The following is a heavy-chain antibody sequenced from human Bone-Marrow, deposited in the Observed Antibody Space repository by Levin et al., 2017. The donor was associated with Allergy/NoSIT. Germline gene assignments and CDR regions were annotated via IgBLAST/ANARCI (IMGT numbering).Heavy chain of an antibody. CDR2: INSDGSST. D-gene: IGHD6-19*01. V-gene: IGHV3-74*01. CDR3: ARDGTREISIAVAGSAFDI. J-gene: IGHJ3*02. Sequence: GESLKISCAASGFTFSSYWMHWVRQAPGKGLVWVSRINSDGSSTSYADSVKGRFTISRDNAKNTLYLQMNSLRAEDTAVYYCARDGTREISIAVAGSAFDIWGQGTMVTVSS. CDR1: GFTFSSYW.